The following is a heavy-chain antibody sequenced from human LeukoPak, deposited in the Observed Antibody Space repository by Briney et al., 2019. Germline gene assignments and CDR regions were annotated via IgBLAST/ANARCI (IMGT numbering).Heavy chain of an antibody. CDR2: IYSSENT. V-gene: IGHV4-59*02. D-gene: IGHD6-13*01. Sequence: SETLSLTCTVSGGSVSSYYWSWIRQPPGKGLEWIGYIYSSENTKYNSSLESRVTMSVDTSKNQFSLKLSSVTAADTAVYYCARDPRRVYSSSWPHIDYWGQGTLVTVSS. CDR1: GGSVSSYY. CDR3: ARDPRRVYSSSWPHIDY. J-gene: IGHJ4*02.